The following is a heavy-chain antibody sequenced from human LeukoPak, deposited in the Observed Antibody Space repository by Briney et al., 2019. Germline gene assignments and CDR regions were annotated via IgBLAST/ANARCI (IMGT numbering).Heavy chain of an antibody. CDR2: IYYSGST. CDR3: ARGGYGSGSSNTPFDY. D-gene: IGHD3-10*01. V-gene: IGHV4-59*01. CDR1: GGSISSYY. J-gene: IGHJ4*02. Sequence: PSETLSLTCTVSGGSISSYYWSWIRQPPGKGLEWIGYIYYSGSTNYNPSLKSRVTISVDTSKNQFSLKLSSVTAADTAVYYCARGGYGSGSSNTPFDYWGQGTLVTVSS.